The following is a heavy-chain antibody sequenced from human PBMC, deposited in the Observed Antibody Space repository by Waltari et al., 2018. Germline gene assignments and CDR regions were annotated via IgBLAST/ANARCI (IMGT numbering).Heavy chain of an antibody. V-gene: IGHV4-34*01. Sequence: QVQLQQWGAGLLKPSETLSLTCAVYGGSFHGYYLSWTRQPPGKGLEWIGEIHPSGSTAYNPSLTSRVTISGDMSKNQFSLKLTSVTAADTAVYFCARGRDPYKGGSLWGLGTLVTVSS. J-gene: IGHJ4*02. CDR2: IHPSGST. CDR1: GGSFHGYY. CDR3: ARGRDPYKGGSL. D-gene: IGHD1-1*01.